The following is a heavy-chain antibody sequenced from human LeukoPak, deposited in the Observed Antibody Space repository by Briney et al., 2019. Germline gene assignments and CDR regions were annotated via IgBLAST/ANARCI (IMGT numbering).Heavy chain of an antibody. Sequence: GGSLRLSCAASGFTFSSYEMNWVRQAPGKGLEWVSYISSSGSTIYYADSVKGRFTISRDNAKNSLYLQVNSLRAEDTAVYYCASHAAIAATGPPSRYFDYWGQGTLVTVSS. CDR2: ISSSGSTI. J-gene: IGHJ4*02. CDR3: ASHAAIAATGPPSRYFDY. V-gene: IGHV3-48*03. D-gene: IGHD6-13*01. CDR1: GFTFSSYE.